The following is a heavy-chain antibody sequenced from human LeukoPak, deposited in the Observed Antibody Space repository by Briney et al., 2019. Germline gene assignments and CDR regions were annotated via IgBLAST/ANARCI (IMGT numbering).Heavy chain of an antibody. CDR1: GGSISSGDYY. CDR2: IYYSGST. J-gene: IGHJ3*02. Sequence: SQTLSLTCTVSGGSISSGDYYWSWIRQPPGKGLEWIGYIYYSGSTYYNPSLKSRVTISVDTSKSQFSLKLSSVTAADTAVYYCAREGPRYCSGGSCYGAFDIWGQGTMVTVSS. D-gene: IGHD2-15*01. V-gene: IGHV4-30-4*01. CDR3: AREGPRYCSGGSCYGAFDI.